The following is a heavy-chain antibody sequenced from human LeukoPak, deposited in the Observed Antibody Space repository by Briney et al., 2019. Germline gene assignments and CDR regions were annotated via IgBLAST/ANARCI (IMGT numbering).Heavy chain of an antibody. D-gene: IGHD5-12*01. CDR3: ARDRSLGYSGYGVPSYYYYGMDV. V-gene: IGHV1-3*01. CDR1: GYTFTSYA. Sequence: ASVKLSCKASGYTFTSYAMHWVRQAPGQRLEWMGWINAGNGNTKYSQKFQGRVTITRDTSASTAYMELSSLRSEDTAVYYCARDRSLGYSGYGVPSYYYYGMDVWGKGTTVTVSS. J-gene: IGHJ6*04. CDR2: INAGNGNT.